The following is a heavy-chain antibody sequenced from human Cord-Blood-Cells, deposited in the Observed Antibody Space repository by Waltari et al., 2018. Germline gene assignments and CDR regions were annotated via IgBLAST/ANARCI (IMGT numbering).Heavy chain of an antibody. J-gene: IGHJ4*02. CDR3: ARAPRILVYFDY. CDR1: GSSISSGGYS. D-gene: IGHD2-15*01. V-gene: IGHV4-30-2*01. CDR2: IYHSGST. Sequence: HLQLQESGSGLVKPSQTLSLTCDVSGSSISSGGYSWCWLRQPPGKGLEWIGYIYHSGSTYYNPTLKSRVTISVDRSKNQFSLKLSSVTAADTAVYYCARAPRILVYFDYWGQGTLVTVSS.